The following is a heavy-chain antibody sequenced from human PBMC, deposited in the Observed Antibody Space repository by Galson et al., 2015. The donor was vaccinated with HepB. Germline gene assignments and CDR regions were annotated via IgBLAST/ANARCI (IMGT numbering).Heavy chain of an antibody. CDR3: AKKYSSGWYDYFDY. Sequence: SLRLSCAASGFTFSSYGMHWVRQAPGKGLEWVAVISYDGSNKYYADSVKGRFTISRDNSKNTLYLQMNSLRAEDTAVYYCAKKYSSGWYDYFDYWGQGTLVTVSS. D-gene: IGHD6-19*01. CDR1: GFTFSSYG. V-gene: IGHV3-30*18. J-gene: IGHJ4*02. CDR2: ISYDGSNK.